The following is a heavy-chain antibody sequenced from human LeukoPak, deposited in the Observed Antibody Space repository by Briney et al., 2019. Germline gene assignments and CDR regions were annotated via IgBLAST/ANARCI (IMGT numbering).Heavy chain of an antibody. D-gene: IGHD2-2*01. V-gene: IGHV3-11*06. CDR3: ARGRRTSWMSSMGY. CDR1: GFTFSDYY. CDR2: ISSSSSYT. Sequence: PGGSLRLSCAASGFTFSDYYMSWIRQAPGKGLEWVSYISSSSSYTNYADSVKGRFTISRDNAKNSLYLQMNSLRAEDTAVYYCARGRRTSWMSSMGYWGQGTLVTVSS. J-gene: IGHJ4*02.